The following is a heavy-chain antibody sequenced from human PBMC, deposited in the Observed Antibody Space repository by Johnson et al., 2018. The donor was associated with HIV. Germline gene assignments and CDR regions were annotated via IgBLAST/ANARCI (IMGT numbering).Heavy chain of an antibody. CDR2: ISYDGSNK. V-gene: IGHV3-30-3*01. D-gene: IGHD2/OR15-2a*01. CDR1: GFTFSSYA. CDR3: ARDRDYLDAFDI. Sequence: QVQLVESGGNLVKPGGSLRLSCAASGFTFSSYAMHWVRQAPGKGLEWVAVISYDGSNKYYADSVKGRFTISRDNSKNTLYLQMNSMRAEDTAVFYCARDRDYLDAFDIWGQGTMVTVSS. J-gene: IGHJ3*02.